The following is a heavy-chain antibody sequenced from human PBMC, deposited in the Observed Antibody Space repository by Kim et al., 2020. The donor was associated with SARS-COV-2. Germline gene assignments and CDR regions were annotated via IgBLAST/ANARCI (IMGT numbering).Heavy chain of an antibody. CDR3: AREGGDFWSGYLTYYYYYGMDV. V-gene: IGHV4-39*07. J-gene: IGHJ6*02. CDR2: IYYSGST. Sequence: SETLSLTCTVSGGSISSSSYYWGWIRQPPGKGLEWIGSIYYSGSTYYNPSLKSRVTISVDTSKNQFSLKLSSVTAADTAVYYCAREGGDFWSGYLTYYYYYGMDVWGQGTTVTVSS. CDR1: GGSISSSSYY. D-gene: IGHD3-3*01.